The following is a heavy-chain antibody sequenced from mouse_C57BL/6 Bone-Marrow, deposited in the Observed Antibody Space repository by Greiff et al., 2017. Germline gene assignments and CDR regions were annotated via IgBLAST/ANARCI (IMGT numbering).Heavy chain of an antibody. D-gene: IGHD3-2*02. Sequence: QVQLKQPGAELVKPGASVKMSCKASGYTFTSYWITWVKQRPGQGLEWIGDIYTGSGSTNYNEKFKRKATLNVDTASSTAYMQLSSLTSEDSAFYYCASRQLRPPWFAYWGQGTLVTVSA. V-gene: IGHV1-55*01. CDR3: ASRQLRPPWFAY. J-gene: IGHJ3*01. CDR1: GYTFTSYW. CDR2: IYTGSGST.